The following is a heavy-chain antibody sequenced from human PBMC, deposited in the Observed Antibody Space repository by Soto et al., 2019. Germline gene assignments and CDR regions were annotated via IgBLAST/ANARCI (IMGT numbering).Heavy chain of an antibody. V-gene: IGHV3-15*07. J-gene: IGHJ6*02. D-gene: IGHD2-15*01. CDR1: GDTFSGYF. CDR3: TTDEEGGGSFRDYYYYYGMDV. Sequence: ETLALTCDVSGDTFSGYFCNWLRQPPGKGLEWIGLIKSKTDGGTTDYAAPVKGRFTISRDDSKNTLYLQMNSLKTEDTAVYYCTTDEEGGGSFRDYYYYYGMDVWGQGTTVTV. CDR2: IKSKTDGGTT.